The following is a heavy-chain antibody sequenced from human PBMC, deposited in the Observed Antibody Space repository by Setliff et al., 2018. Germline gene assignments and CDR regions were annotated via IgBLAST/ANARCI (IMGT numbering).Heavy chain of an antibody. CDR2: INPSGGST. J-gene: IGHJ4*02. V-gene: IGHV1-46*03. D-gene: IGHD4-17*01. CDR3: ARDAEERGSSVTQGAHYFDY. CDR1: GHTFTSYY. Sequence: GASVKVSCKASGHTFTSYYMHWVRQAPGQGLEWMGIINPSGGSTSYAQKFQGRVTMTRDTSTSTVYMELSSLRSEDTAVYYCARDAEERGSSVTQGAHYFDYWGQGTLVTVSS.